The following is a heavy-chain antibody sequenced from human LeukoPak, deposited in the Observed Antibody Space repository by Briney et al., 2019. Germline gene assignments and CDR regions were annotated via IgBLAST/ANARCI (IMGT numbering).Heavy chain of an antibody. Sequence: PGGSLRLPCAASGFTFSSYWMTWVRQAPGKGLEWVANINQDGSEKNYVDSVKGRFTISRDNAKNSLDLQMNSLRAEDTAVYYCARGSAWYDYWGQGTLVTVSS. J-gene: IGHJ4*02. V-gene: IGHV3-7*01. CDR3: ARGSAWYDY. D-gene: IGHD6-19*01. CDR2: INQDGSEK. CDR1: GFTFSSYW.